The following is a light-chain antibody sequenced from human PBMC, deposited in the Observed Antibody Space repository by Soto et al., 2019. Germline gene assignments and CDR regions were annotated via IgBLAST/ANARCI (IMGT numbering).Light chain of an antibody. CDR2: YAS. J-gene: IGKJ3*01. CDR3: QHYSNWPPT. CDR1: ESVHRN. Sequence: VVMTQSPATLSVSPGERVTLSCRASESVHRNLAWYQQKPGQGPSLLIYYASTRATGVPDRFTGSGSGTEFTLTISSLQSEDFGVYHCQHYSNWPPTFGPGTKVEIK. V-gene: IGKV3-15*01.